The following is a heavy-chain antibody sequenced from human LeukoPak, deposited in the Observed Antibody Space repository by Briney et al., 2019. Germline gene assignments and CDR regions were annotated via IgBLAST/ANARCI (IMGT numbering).Heavy chain of an antibody. CDR2: IYYSGSP. J-gene: IGHJ4*02. V-gene: IGHV4-31*03. CDR3: ARDTRWGDYNPRTVFDF. Sequence: SQTLSLTCTVSGDSISSGHYYWSWIRQHPGKGLEWLGYIYYSGSPYYNPSLQSRLTISVDTSQNQFSLKLSSVTAADTAVYYCARDTRWGDYNPRTVFDFWGQGVLVTVSS. CDR1: GDSISSGHYY. D-gene: IGHD4-17*01.